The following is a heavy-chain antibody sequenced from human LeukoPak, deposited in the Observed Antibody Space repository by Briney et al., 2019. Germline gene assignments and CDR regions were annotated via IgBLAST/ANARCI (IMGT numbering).Heavy chain of an antibody. D-gene: IGHD2-2*01. CDR2: IYTGGST. J-gene: IGHJ4*02. Sequence: PSETLSLTCTVSGGSISSYYWSWIRQPAGKGLEWIGRIYTGGSTNYNPSLKSRVTMSVDTSKNQFSLKLSSVTAADTAVYYCARGGVVPAASGFFDYWGQGTLVTVSS. V-gene: IGHV4-4*07. CDR1: GGSISSYY. CDR3: ARGGVVPAASGFFDY.